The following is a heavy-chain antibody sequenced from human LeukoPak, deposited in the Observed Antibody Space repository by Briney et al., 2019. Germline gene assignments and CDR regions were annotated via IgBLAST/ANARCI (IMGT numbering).Heavy chain of an antibody. V-gene: IGHV4-34*01. CDR3: AVMGCSSTSCSYYYYYMDV. D-gene: IGHD2-2*01. CDR1: GGSFSGYY. Sequence: PSETLSLTCAVYGGSFSGYYWSWIRQPPGKGLEWIGEINHSGSTNYNPSLKSRVTISVDTSKNQFSLKLSSVTAADTAVYYCAVMGCSSTSCSYYYYYMDVGGKGTTVTGSS. J-gene: IGHJ6*03. CDR2: INHSGST.